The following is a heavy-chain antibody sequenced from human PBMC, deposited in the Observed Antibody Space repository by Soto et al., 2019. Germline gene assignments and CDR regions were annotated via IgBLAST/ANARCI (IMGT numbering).Heavy chain of an antibody. CDR2: ISYDGSKK. V-gene: IGHV3-30*18. J-gene: IGHJ4*02. CDR3: AKELNGGYLYYFDS. Sequence: GGSLRLSCAASGFTFSSYGMHWVRQAPGKGLEWVTFISYDGSKKYYSDSVKGRFTISRDNSKNTLDLQMNSLRAEDTAVYYCAKELNGGYLYYFDSWGQGALVTVSS. D-gene: IGHD4-17*01. CDR1: GFTFSSYG.